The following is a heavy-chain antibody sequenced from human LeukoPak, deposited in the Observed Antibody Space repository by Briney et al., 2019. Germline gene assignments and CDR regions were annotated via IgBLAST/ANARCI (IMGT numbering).Heavy chain of an antibody. D-gene: IGHD1-26*01. J-gene: IGHJ3*02. CDR2: INPNSGGT. CDR1: GYTFTGYY. CDR3: ARSSQNLIVGATHDAFDI. V-gene: IGHV1-2*02. Sequence: GASVKVSCKASGYTFTGYYMHWVRQAPGQGLEWMGWINPNSGGTNYAQKFQGRVTMTRDTSISTAYMELSRLRSDDTAVYYCARSSQNLIVGATHDAFDIWGQGTMVTVSS.